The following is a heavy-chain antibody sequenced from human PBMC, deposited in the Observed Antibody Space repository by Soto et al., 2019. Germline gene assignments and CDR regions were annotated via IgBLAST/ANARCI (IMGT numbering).Heavy chain of an antibody. CDR3: AREAYSSSSTPPNWFDP. D-gene: IGHD6-6*01. V-gene: IGHV3-7*01. CDR2: IKQDGSEK. CDR1: GFTFSSYW. J-gene: IGHJ5*02. Sequence: EVQLVESGGGLVQPGGSLRLSCAASGFTFSSYWMSWVRQAPGKGLEWVANIKQDGSEKYYVDSVKGRFTISRDNAKNSLYLQMNSLRAEDTAVYYCAREAYSSSSTPPNWFDPWGQGTLVTVSS.